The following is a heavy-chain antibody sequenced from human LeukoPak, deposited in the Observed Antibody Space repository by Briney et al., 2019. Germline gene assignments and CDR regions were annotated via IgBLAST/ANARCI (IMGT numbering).Heavy chain of an antibody. CDR2: IYTSGST. CDR3: ARMAGTYHDFWSGYYPYYYYYSMDV. CDR1: GGSISSGSYY. Sequence: SQTLSLTCTVSGGSISSGSYYWSWIRQPAGTGLEWIGRIYTSGSTNYNPSLKSRVTISVDTSKNQFSLKLSSVTAADTAVYYCARMAGTYHDFWSGYYPYYYYYSMDVWGKGTTVTVSS. J-gene: IGHJ6*03. V-gene: IGHV4-61*02. D-gene: IGHD3-3*01.